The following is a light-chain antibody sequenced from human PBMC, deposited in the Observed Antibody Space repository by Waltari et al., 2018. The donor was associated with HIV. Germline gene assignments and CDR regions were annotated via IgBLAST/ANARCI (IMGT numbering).Light chain of an antibody. CDR1: QGVLYNSNNKNY. CDR2: RAS. V-gene: IGKV4-1*01. J-gene: IGKJ4*01. CDR3: QQYYSTALT. Sequence: DIVITQSPDSLTVSVGERATIHCKSSQGVLYNSNNKNYLAGYQQKPWKPPKMLLYRASTREAAVPYRFSGSGSGTDFPRNIRGLQAADLAVYYGQQYYSTALTVGGVTKVEIK.